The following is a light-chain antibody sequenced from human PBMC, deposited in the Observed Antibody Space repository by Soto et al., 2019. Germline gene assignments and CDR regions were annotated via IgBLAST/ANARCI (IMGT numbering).Light chain of an antibody. J-gene: IGKJ1*01. CDR2: GAS. V-gene: IGKV3-20*01. Sequence: EIVLTQSPGTLSLSPGKRATLSCRASQSVVSRYLAWYQHKPGQAPRLLIYGASNRATGIPDRFSGSGSGTDFTLTISRLEPEDFAVYYCQQFDSSVTWTFGQGTKVDIK. CDR3: QQFDSSVTWT. CDR1: QSVVSRY.